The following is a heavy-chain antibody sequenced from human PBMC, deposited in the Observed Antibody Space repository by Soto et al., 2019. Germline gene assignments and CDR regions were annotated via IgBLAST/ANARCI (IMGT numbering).Heavy chain of an antibody. CDR1: GYTFTSYG. V-gene: IGHV1-18*01. CDR3: ARDRPYDSGSYYYYGMDV. Sequence: ASVKVSCKASGYTFTSYGISWVRQAPGQGLEWMGWISAYNGNTNYAQKLQGRVTMTTDTSTSTAYMELRSLRSDDTAVYYCARDRPYDSGSYYYYGMDVWGQGTTVTVS. J-gene: IGHJ6*02. CDR2: ISAYNGNT. D-gene: IGHD1-26*01.